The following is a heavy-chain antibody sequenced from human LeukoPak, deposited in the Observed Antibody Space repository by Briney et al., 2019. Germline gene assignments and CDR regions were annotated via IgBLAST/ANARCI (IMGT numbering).Heavy chain of an antibody. CDR3: ARDMRANTPTYYFDY. Sequence: GGSLRLSCAASGFTFSSYSMNWVRQAPGKGLEWVSSISSRSSYIYYADSVKGRFTISRDNAKNSLYLQMNNLRAEDTAVYYCARDMRANTPTYYFDYWGQGTLVTVSS. J-gene: IGHJ4*02. D-gene: IGHD3-16*01. V-gene: IGHV3-21*01. CDR2: ISSRSSYI. CDR1: GFTFSSYS.